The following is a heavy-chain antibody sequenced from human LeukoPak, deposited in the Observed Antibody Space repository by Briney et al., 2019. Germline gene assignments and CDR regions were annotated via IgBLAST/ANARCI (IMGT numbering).Heavy chain of an antibody. CDR2: INHSGST. J-gene: IGHJ4*02. CDR1: GGSFSGYY. CDR3: ARGGGSGSYYWPPDY. D-gene: IGHD3-10*01. V-gene: IGHV4-34*01. Sequence: SETLSLTCAVYGGSFSGYYWSWIRQPPGKGLEWIGEINHSGSTNYNPSLKSRVTISVDTSKNQFSLKLSSVTAADTAVYYCARGGGSGSYYWPPDYWGQGTLVTVSS.